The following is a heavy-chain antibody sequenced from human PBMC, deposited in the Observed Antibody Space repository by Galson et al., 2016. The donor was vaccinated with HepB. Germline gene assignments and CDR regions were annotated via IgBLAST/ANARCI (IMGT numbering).Heavy chain of an antibody. D-gene: IGHD2-15*01. V-gene: IGHV1-8*01. Sequence: SVKVSCKASGYTFISYDINWVRQAAGQGLEWMGWMNPNSANTDYAQKFQGRVTMTRNTSISTAYMELRSLRSEDTAVYYCASEGSYCSAGRCSSDYYGMDVWGQGTTVTVSS. CDR2: MNPNSANT. CDR1: GYTFISYD. CDR3: ASEGSYCSAGRCSSDYYGMDV. J-gene: IGHJ6*02.